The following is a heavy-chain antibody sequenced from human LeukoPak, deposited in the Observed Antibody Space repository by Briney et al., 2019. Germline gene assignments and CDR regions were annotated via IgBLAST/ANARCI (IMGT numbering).Heavy chain of an antibody. J-gene: IGHJ6*02. CDR1: GYTFTSYY. CDR2: INPNSGGT. V-gene: IGHV1-2*02. CDR3: ARDGYSSSWRAEYYYYGMDV. Sequence: ASVKVSCKASGYTFTSYYMHWVRQAPGQGLEWMGWINPNSGGTNYAQKFQDRVTMTRDTSISTAYMELSRLRSDGTAVYYCARDGYSSSWRAEYYYYGMDVWGQGTTVTVSS. D-gene: IGHD6-13*01.